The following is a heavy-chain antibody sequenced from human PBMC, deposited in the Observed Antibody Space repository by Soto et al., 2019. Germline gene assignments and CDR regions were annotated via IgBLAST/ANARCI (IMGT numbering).Heavy chain of an antibody. CDR1: GDTFSSYA. V-gene: IGHV1-69*01. Sequence: QVQLVQSGAEVKKPGSSVQVSCKASGDTFSSYAISWVRQAPGQGLEWMGGIIPIFGTANYAKKFQGRVTITADESTSTAYMELSSLRSEDTAVYYCARDGSGYRSRASPMDVWGQGTTVTVSS. J-gene: IGHJ6*02. D-gene: IGHD3-22*01. CDR2: IIPIFGTA. CDR3: ARDGSGYRSRASPMDV.